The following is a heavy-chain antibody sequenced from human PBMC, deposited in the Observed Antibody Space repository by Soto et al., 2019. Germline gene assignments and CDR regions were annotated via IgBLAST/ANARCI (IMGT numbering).Heavy chain of an antibody. D-gene: IGHD2-21*02. CDR2: ISFDGSHK. V-gene: IGHV3-30*18. CDR3: AKYCARRFDY. Sequence: QVVLLESGGGVVEPGRSLRLSCVTSGITFSSYSMHWVRQAPGKGLEWVSSISFDGSHKNYADSVRGRFTISRDNSKNTLFLQMTALRGEDTAVYRWAKYCARRFDYGGQGTLVNVS. CDR1: GITFSSYS. J-gene: IGHJ4*02.